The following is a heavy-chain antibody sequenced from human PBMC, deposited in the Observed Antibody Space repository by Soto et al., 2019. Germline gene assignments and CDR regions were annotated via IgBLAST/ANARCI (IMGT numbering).Heavy chain of an antibody. CDR3: AKDHLPSTVTTPGY. D-gene: IGHD4-17*01. CDR2: ISYDGNNK. Sequence: QVQLVESGGGVVQPGRSLRLSCAASGFTFSTYGMHWVRQAPGKGREWVAVISYDGNNKYYADSVKGRFTISRDNSKNTLFLQMNSLRAADTAVYYCAKDHLPSTVTTPGYWGQGTLVTVSS. J-gene: IGHJ4*02. V-gene: IGHV3-30*18. CDR1: GFTFSTYG.